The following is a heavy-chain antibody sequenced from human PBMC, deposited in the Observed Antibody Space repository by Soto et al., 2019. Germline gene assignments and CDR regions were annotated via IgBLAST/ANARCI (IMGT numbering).Heavy chain of an antibody. CDR3: TRANWYSEY. V-gene: IGHV4-59*11. Sequence: QVQLQEPGPGLVKPSETLSLTCSVSGGSISNHYWSWIRQPPGKGLEWIGYIYYNGNTNYNPSLKSRVTMSVDTSRNQISLKLTTVTAADTAVYYCTRANWYSEYWGQGTLVTVSS. J-gene: IGHJ4*02. D-gene: IGHD7-27*01. CDR2: IYYNGNT. CDR1: GGSISNHY.